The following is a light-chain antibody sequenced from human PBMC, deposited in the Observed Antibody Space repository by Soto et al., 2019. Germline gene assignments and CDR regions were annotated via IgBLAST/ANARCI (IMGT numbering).Light chain of an antibody. Sequence: EIVLTHSPGTLSLSPGERATLSCRASQSVSSSYFAWYQQKPGQAPRLLIYDASSRATGIPDRFSGSGSGTDFTLTISRLEPEDFAVYYCQQYGSSPRTFGQGT. V-gene: IGKV3-20*01. J-gene: IGKJ1*01. CDR3: QQYGSSPRT. CDR1: QSVSSSY. CDR2: DAS.